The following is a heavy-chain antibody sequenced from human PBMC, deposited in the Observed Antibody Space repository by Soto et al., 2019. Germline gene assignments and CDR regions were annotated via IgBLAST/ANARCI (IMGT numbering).Heavy chain of an antibody. V-gene: IGHV3-23*01. Sequence: EVQLLESGGGLVQPGGSLRLSCAASGFTFSSYAMSWVRQAPGKGLERVSAISGSGGSTYYADSVKGRFTISRDTSKNTLYLQMNSLGAEDTAVYYCAKDRVVVRPYYFDCWGQGTLVTVSS. CDR3: AKDRVVVRPYYFDC. D-gene: IGHD2-21*01. CDR1: GFTFSSYA. J-gene: IGHJ4*02. CDR2: ISGSGGST.